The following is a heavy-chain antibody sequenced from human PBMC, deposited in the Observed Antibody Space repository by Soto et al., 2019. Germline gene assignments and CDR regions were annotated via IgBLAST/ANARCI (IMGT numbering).Heavy chain of an antibody. V-gene: IGHV3-23*01. Sequence: GGSLRLSCAASGFTFSSYAMSWVRRAPGKGLEWVSAISGSGGSTYYADSVKGRFTISRDNSKNTLYLQMNSLRAEDTAVYYCAKSPLGPMYFDYWGHGTLVTVSS. CDR3: AKSPLGPMYFDY. CDR2: ISGSGGST. D-gene: IGHD6-6*01. CDR1: GFTFSSYA. J-gene: IGHJ4*01.